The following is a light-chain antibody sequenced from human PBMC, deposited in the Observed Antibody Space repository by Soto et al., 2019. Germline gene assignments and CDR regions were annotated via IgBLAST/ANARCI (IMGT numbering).Light chain of an antibody. J-gene: IGKJ1*01. CDR3: QQYNNWPPTWT. Sequence: EIVMTQSPATLSVSPGKRATLSCRASQSVSSNLAWYQQKPGQAPRLLIYGESTRATGIPARFSGSGSGTEFTLTISSLQSEDFAVYYCQQYNNWPPTWTFGQGTKVEIK. CDR2: GES. V-gene: IGKV3-15*01. CDR1: QSVSSN.